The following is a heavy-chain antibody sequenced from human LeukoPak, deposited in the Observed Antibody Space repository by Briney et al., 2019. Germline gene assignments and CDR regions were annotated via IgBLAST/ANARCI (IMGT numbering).Heavy chain of an antibody. V-gene: IGHV3-66*01. J-gene: IGHJ6*02. CDR1: GFTFSSYA. D-gene: IGHD3-22*01. Sequence: GGSLRLSCAASGFTFSSYAMSWVRQAPGKGLEWVSVIYSGGSTYYADSVKGRFTISRDNSKNTLYLQMNSLRAEDTAVYYCAGGPYYYDSSGYPYYYYGMDVWGQGTTVTVSS. CDR2: IYSGGST. CDR3: AGGPYYYDSSGYPYYYYGMDV.